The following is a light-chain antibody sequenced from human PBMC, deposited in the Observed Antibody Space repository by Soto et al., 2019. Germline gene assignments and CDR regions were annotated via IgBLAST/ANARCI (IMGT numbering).Light chain of an antibody. CDR3: QQYNNWPPT. J-gene: IGKJ1*01. CDR2: GAS. CDR1: QSVSSN. Sequence: EIVMTQSTATLSVSPGERATLSCRASQSVSSNLAWYQQKPGQAPRLLIYGASTRATGIPARFSGRGSGTEYTLTISSLQSEDFAVYYWQQYNNWPPTFGQGTKVEIK. V-gene: IGKV3-15*01.